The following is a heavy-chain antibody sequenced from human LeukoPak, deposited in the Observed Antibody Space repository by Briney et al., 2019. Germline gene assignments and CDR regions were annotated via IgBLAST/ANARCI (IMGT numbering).Heavy chain of an antibody. CDR3: ASHSGGYAY. CDR1: GVSFSGYY. Sequence: SETLSLTCAVYGVSFSGYYWSWIRQPPGKGLEWIGEINHSGSTNYNPSLKSRVTISVDTSKNQFSLRLSSVTAADTAVYYCASHSGGYAYWGQGTLATVSS. CDR2: INHSGST. J-gene: IGHJ4*02. D-gene: IGHD5-12*01. V-gene: IGHV4-34*01.